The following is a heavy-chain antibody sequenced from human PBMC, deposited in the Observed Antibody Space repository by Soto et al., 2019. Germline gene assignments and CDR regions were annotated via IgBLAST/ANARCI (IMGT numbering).Heavy chain of an antibody. V-gene: IGHV3-11*01. CDR2: ISKSGSNI. Sequence: QVQVVESGGGLVKPGGSLRLSCAGSGFSLSDYYMSWIRQAPGKGLEWISYISKSGSNIHYAESVKGRFTISRDNAKNLVSLQMNSLRAEDTAVYYCARAAESCTGGSCYYYYMDRWGKGTTVTVSS. CDR1: GFSLSDYY. CDR3: ARAAESCTGGSCYYYYMDR. D-gene: IGHD2-8*02. J-gene: IGHJ6*03.